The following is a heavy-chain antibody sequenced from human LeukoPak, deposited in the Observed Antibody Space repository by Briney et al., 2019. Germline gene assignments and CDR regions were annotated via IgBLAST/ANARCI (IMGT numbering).Heavy chain of an antibody. CDR2: IYYSRST. CDR3: ARRPSAAVVYYYYMDV. J-gene: IGHJ6*03. D-gene: IGHD6-13*01. Sequence: SETLSLTCTVSGGSISSSSYYWGWIRQPPGKGLEWIGSIYYSRSTYYNPSLKSRVTISVDTSKNQFSLKLSSVTAADTAVYYCARRPSAAVVYYYYMDVWGKGTTVTVSS. V-gene: IGHV4-39*01. CDR1: GGSISSSSYY.